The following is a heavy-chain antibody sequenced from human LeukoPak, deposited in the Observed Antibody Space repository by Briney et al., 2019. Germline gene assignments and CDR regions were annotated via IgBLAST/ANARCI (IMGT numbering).Heavy chain of an antibody. J-gene: IGHJ4*02. CDR2: IRSKANSYAT. CDR1: RFTFSGSA. V-gene: IGHV3-73*01. Sequence: PGGSLRLSCAASRFTFSGSAMHWIRQASGKELEWVGRIRSKANSYATAYAASVKGRFTISRDDSKNTAYLQMNSLKTEDTAVYYCTPTSTAMVTNFYYWGQGTLVTVSS. D-gene: IGHD5-18*01. CDR3: TPTSTAMVTNFYY.